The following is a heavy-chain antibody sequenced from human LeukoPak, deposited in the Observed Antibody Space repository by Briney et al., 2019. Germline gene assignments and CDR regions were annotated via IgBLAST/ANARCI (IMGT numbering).Heavy chain of an antibody. CDR1: GYTFTDCY. J-gene: IGHJ6*02. V-gene: IGHV1-2*02. D-gene: IGHD2-2*01. CDR2: INPNSGGT. CDR3: ARDHCTSNSCYEDFYYGMDV. Sequence: ASVKVSCKASGYTFTDCYVHWVRQAPGQGLEWMGWINPNSGGTEYAQKVQGRVTMTRDTSISTAYMDLSRLGSDDTAMYYCARDHCTSNSCYEDFYYGMDVWGQGTTVTVSS.